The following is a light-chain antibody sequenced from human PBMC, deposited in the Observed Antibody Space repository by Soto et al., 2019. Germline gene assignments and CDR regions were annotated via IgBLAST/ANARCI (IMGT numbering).Light chain of an antibody. Sequence: NVLTQSPGTPSLSPGERATLSCRASQSLSGNYLAWYQQKPGQAPRVLIYRASIRATGISDRFSGSGSGTDFTLTISRLEPEDFAVYYCQHYGASPWTCGQRNQVDIK. CDR1: QSLSGNY. J-gene: IGKJ1*01. CDR2: RAS. V-gene: IGKV3-20*01. CDR3: QHYGASPWT.